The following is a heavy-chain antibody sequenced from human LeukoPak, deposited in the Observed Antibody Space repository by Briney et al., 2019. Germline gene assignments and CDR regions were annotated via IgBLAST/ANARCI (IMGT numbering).Heavy chain of an antibody. CDR1: GYNFTSYW. D-gene: IGHD2-21*02. J-gene: IGHJ3*01. Sequence: GESLKISCKGSGYNFTSYWIGWVRQMPGKGLEWMGIIYPGDSDSRLGPSLQGQVTISADKSISTAYLQWNSLKASDTAMYYCARGHHVVVATATWASDAFDLWGQGTMVIVSS. CDR3: ARGHHVVVATATWASDAFDL. V-gene: IGHV5-51*01. CDR2: IYPGDSDS.